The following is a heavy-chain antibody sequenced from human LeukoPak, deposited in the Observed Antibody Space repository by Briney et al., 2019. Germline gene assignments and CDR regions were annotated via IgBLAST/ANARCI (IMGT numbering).Heavy chain of an antibody. V-gene: IGHV4-39*02. Sequence: SETLSLTCTVSGGSISSSPYYWGWVRQPPGKGLEWIGSIYYSGNTYYNPSLKSRLTISVDTSKNQFSLKLSSVTAADTAVYYCAKDVGSGSPPEVAYFDYWGQGTLVTVSS. CDR1: GGSISSSPYY. CDR2: IYYSGNT. J-gene: IGHJ4*02. D-gene: IGHD3-10*01. CDR3: AKDVGSGSPPEVAYFDY.